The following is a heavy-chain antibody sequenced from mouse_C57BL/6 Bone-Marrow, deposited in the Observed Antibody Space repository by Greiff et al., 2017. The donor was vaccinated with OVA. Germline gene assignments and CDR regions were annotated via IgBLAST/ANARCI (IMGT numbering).Heavy chain of an antibody. CDR2: IYPGSGST. Sequence: QVQLQQPGAELVKPGASVKMSCKASGYTFTSYWITWVKQRPGQGLEWIGDIYPGSGSTNYNEKFKSKATLTVDTSSSTAYMQLSSLTSEDSAVYYCSRPSTYLGAMDYWGQGTSVTVSS. CDR3: SRPSTYLGAMDY. V-gene: IGHV1-55*01. J-gene: IGHJ4*01. CDR1: GYTFTSYW. D-gene: IGHD5-1-1*01.